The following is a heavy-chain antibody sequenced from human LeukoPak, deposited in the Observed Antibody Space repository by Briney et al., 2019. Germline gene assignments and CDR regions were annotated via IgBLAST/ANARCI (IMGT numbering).Heavy chain of an antibody. J-gene: IGHJ5*02. V-gene: IGHV1-18*01. CDR2: ISAYNGNT. Sequence: ASVKVSCKASGYTFTSYGISLLRQAPGQGLEWMGWISAYNGNTNYAQKLQGRVTMTTNTSTSTAYMEPRSLRSDDTAVYSCERWAPTVTSPFDPWGQGTLVTVSS. CDR1: GYTFTSYG. D-gene: IGHD4-17*01. CDR3: ERWAPTVTSPFDP.